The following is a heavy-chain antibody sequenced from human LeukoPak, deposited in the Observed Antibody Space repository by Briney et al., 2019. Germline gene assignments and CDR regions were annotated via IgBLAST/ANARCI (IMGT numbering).Heavy chain of an antibody. Sequence: ASLKVSCKASGGTFSSYAISWVRQGPGQGLEWIGRIIPIFGIANYAQKSQGRVTITADKSTSTAYMELSSLRSEDTAVYYCARSWYYYDNSGYLDYWGQGTLVTVSS. D-gene: IGHD3-22*01. CDR2: IIPIFGIA. V-gene: IGHV1-69*04. CDR3: ARSWYYYDNSGYLDY. J-gene: IGHJ4*02. CDR1: GGTFSSYA.